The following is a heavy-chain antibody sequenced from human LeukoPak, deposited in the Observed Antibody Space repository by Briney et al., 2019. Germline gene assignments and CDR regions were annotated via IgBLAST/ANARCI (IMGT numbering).Heavy chain of an antibody. Sequence: TGGSLRLSCAASGFTFSSYWMSWVRQAPGKGLEWVANIKQDGSEKYYVDSVKGRFTISRDNARNSLDLQMNSLTVEDTAVYYCARGSGWLDPWGQGTLVTVSS. CDR2: IKQDGSEK. J-gene: IGHJ5*02. V-gene: IGHV3-7*04. CDR3: ARGSGWLDP. CDR1: GFTFSSYW.